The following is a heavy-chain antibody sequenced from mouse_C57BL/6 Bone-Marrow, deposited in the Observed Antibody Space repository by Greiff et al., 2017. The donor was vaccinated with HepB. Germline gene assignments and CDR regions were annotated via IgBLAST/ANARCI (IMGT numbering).Heavy chain of an antibody. D-gene: IGHD1-1*01. CDR2: IDPSDSYT. CDR1: GYTFTSYW. CDR3: ARAATVVAYDY. V-gene: IGHV1-69*01. Sequence: QVHVKQPGAELVMPGASVKLSCKASGYTFTSYWMHWVKQRPGQGLEWIGEIDPSDSYTNYNQKFKGKSTLTVDKSSSTAYMQLSSLTSEDSAVYYCARAATVVAYDYWGQGTTLTVSS. J-gene: IGHJ2*01.